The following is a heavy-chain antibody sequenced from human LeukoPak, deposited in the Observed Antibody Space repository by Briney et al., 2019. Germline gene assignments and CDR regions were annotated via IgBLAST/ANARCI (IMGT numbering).Heavy chain of an antibody. Sequence: GGSLRLSCAASGFTVSGNYMSWVRQAPGKGLEWVSVIYSGGSTYYADSVKGRFTISRDNSKNTLYLQMNSLRAEDTAVYYCAKDAITFGGVIVPVYFDYWGQGTLVTVSS. CDR2: IYSGGST. D-gene: IGHD3-16*02. CDR3: AKDAITFGGVIVPVYFDY. J-gene: IGHJ4*02. V-gene: IGHV3-66*01. CDR1: GFTVSGNY.